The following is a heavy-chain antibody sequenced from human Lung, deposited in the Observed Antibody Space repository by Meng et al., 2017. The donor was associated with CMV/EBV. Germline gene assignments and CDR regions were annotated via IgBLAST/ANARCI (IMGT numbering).Heavy chain of an antibody. J-gene: IGHJ4*02. CDR2: NNHSENR. CDR3: ARGYGPEGY. Sequence: QALACAVYGGSFSTYWWNKIHQSTGKGLEWIGENNHSENRNYNPYLKNRVNISVDTSKNQFSLKLRSVTAADTAVYYCARGYGPEGYWGQGTLVTVSS. V-gene: IGHV4-34*01. CDR1: GGSFSTYW. D-gene: IGHD3-10*01.